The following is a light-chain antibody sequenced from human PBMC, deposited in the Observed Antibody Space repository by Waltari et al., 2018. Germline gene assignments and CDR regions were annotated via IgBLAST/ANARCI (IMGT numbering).Light chain of an antibody. CDR1: TSDVGGFTY. CDR3: CSYAASYVV. V-gene: IGLV2-11*01. J-gene: IGLJ2*01. CDR2: DVS. Sequence: QSALTQPRSVSGSPGQSVTISCTGATSDVGGFTYVSWYQQHPGKAPKFLIYDVSKRPSWVPDRFAGSKAGDTASLTISGLQAEDEADYYCCSYAASYVVFGGGTKLTVL.